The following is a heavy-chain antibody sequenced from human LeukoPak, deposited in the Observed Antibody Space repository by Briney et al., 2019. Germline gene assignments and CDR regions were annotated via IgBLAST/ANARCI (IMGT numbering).Heavy chain of an antibody. J-gene: IGHJ4*02. V-gene: IGHV3-53*01. D-gene: IGHD3-3*01. CDR3: ARGRGLGVVSPYFDY. Sequence: YPGVSLRLSYVVSGFSVRNNYIIWVRQAPGNGLERVSVIYGDGRTSHSASVRGRFTISRDNSKNIVSLQMNNLRAEDTAVYYCARGRGLGVVSPYFDYWGQGTLVTVSS. CDR1: GFSVRNNY. CDR2: IYGDGRT.